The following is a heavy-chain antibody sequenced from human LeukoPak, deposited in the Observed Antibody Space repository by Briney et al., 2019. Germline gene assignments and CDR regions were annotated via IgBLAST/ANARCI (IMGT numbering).Heavy chain of an antibody. V-gene: IGHV5-51*01. J-gene: IGHJ4*02. CDR3: ARLAGLSTRVVIFDY. Sequence: GESLKISCKGSGYSFTSYWIGWVRQMPGKGLEWMGIIYPGDSDTRYSPSFQGQVTISADKSISTAYLQWSSLKASDTAMYYCARLAGLSTRVVIFDYWGQGTLVTVSS. CDR2: IYPGDSDT. CDR1: GYSFTSYW. D-gene: IGHD3-3*01.